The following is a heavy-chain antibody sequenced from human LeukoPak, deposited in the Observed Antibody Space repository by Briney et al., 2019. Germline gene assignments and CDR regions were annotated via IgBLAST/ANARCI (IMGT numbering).Heavy chain of an antibody. J-gene: IGHJ5*02. CDR3: VRGNNWFDP. CDR1: GFTFSTYD. Sequence: GGSLRLSCAASGFTFSTYDMHWVRQAPGKGLEWVSTIGTSDDTYYPGSVKGRFTISRENAKNSLYLQMNSLRPGDTAVYYCVRGNNWFDPWGQGTLVTVSS. V-gene: IGHV3-13*01. D-gene: IGHD3-10*01. CDR2: IGTSDDT.